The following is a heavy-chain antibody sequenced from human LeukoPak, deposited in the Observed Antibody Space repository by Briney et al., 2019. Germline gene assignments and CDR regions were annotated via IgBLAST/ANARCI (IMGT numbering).Heavy chain of an antibody. Sequence: ASVKVSCKASGYTFTSYDINWVRQATGQGLEWMGWMNPNSGNTGYAQKFQGRVTITRNTSISTAYMELSSLRSEDTAVYYCATGKAHCSGGSCYSSWFDPWGQGTLVTVSS. CDR2: MNPNSGNT. CDR3: ATGKAHCSGGSCYSSWFDP. CDR1: GYTFTSYD. V-gene: IGHV1-8*03. D-gene: IGHD2-15*01. J-gene: IGHJ5*02.